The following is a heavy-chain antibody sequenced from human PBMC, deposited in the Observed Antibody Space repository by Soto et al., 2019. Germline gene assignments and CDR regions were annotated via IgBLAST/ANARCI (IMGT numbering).Heavy chain of an antibody. D-gene: IGHD2-15*01. J-gene: IGHJ5*02. CDR3: ARQYCSGGSCYLSASPHWFDP. Sequence: ASVKVSCKASGYTLTSYYMHWVRQAPGQGLEWMGIINPSGGSTSYAQKFQGRVTMTRDTSTSTVYMELSSLRSEDTAVYYCARQYCSGGSCYLSASPHWFDPWGQGTLVTVSS. CDR1: GYTLTSYY. CDR2: INPSGGST. V-gene: IGHV1-46*01.